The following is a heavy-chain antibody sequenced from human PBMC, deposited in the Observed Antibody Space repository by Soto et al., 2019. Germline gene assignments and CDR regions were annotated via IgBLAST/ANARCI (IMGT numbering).Heavy chain of an antibody. D-gene: IGHD3-16*01. Sequence: GGSLRLSCAASGFSFSNFAMSWVRHAPGKGLEWVSEITGSTGTTYYADSVKGRFIISRDNSKNELYLQMNNLRADDTAVYYWAKDISSSPYYVDFWGNGTTVTVSS. CDR3: AKDISSSPYYVDF. V-gene: IGHV3-23*01. J-gene: IGHJ6*04. CDR2: ITGSTGTT. CDR1: GFSFSNFA.